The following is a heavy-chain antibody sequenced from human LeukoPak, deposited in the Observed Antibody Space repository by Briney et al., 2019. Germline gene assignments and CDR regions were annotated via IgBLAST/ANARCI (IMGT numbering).Heavy chain of an antibody. J-gene: IGHJ6*02. CDR3: AREGVVVPAAMDYYYYYYGMDV. CDR1: GGSISSGGYS. CDR2: IYHSGST. D-gene: IGHD2-2*01. Sequence: PSQTLSLTCAVSGGSISSGGYSWSWIRQPPGKGLEWIGYIYHSGSTYYNPSLKSRVTISVDTSKNQFSLKLSSVTAADTAVYYCAREGVVVPAAMDYYYYYYGMDVWGQGTTVTVSS. V-gene: IGHV4-30-2*01.